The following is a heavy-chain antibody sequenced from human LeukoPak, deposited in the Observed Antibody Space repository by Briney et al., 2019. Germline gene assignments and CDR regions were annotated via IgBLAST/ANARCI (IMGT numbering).Heavy chain of an antibody. CDR3: AREMTYYYDGSGYYYGSFDY. CDR2: IYTSGRT. V-gene: IGHV4-4*07. J-gene: IGHJ4*02. D-gene: IGHD3-22*01. CDR1: GGSISSYY. Sequence: PSETLSLTCTVSGGSISSYYWSWIRQPAGKGLEWIGRIYTSGRTNYKPSLKSRVTMSVDTSKNQFSLKLSSVTAADTAVYYCAREMTYYYDGSGYYYGSFDYWGQGTLVTVSS.